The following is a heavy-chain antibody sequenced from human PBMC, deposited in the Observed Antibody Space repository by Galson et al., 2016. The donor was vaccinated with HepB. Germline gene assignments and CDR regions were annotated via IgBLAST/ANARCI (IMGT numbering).Heavy chain of an antibody. J-gene: IGHJ3*02. CDR2: IYSGGDT. D-gene: IGHD1-1*01. Sequence: SLRLSCAASGFTVSSNYMSWVRQAPGKGLEWVSIIYSGGDTYYADSVKGSFTISRNTLRNTLYVQMNSLRAEDTAVYYCARGNDHGTGAFGIWGQGTMVTVSS. CDR3: ARGNDHGTGAFGI. CDR1: GFTVSSNY. V-gene: IGHV3-66*01.